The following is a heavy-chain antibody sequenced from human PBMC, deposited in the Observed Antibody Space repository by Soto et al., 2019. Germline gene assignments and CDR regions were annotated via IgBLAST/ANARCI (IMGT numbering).Heavy chain of an antibody. CDR3: AVTRGGAHPHDI. V-gene: IGHV4-59*01. Sequence: PSETLSLTCNSSGGPLSSFYYSWIRQAPGKGLEWIGYIYYTGSTNYNPSLKRLVTMSVDTSNNQFSLKFTSVTAPDTAVYFCAVTRGGAHPHDIWGQRTMVTVSS. J-gene: IGHJ3*02. D-gene: IGHD3-10*01. CDR1: GGPLSSFY. CDR2: IYYTGST.